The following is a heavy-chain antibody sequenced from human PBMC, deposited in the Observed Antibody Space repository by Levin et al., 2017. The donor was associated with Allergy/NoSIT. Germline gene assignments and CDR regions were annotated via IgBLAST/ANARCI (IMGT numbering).Heavy chain of an antibody. CDR2: ISWNSGSI. D-gene: IGHD3-10*01. CDR1: GFTFDDYA. Sequence: HPGGSLRLSCAASGFTFDDYAMHWVRQAPGKGLEWVSVISWNSGSIGYAASVKGRFTISRDNAKNDLYLQMNSLRTEDTALYYCARDNIGLPDAFDIWGQGSMVIVSS. CDR3: ARDNIGLPDAFDI. V-gene: IGHV3-9*01. J-gene: IGHJ3*02.